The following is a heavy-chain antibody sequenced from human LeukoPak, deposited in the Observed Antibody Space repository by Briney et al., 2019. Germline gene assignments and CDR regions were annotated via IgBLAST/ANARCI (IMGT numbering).Heavy chain of an antibody. CDR3: ARRAGAYSHPYDY. CDR1: GFRVGAYA. CDR2: IYSDNT. V-gene: IGHV3-53*01. Sequence: GGSLRLSCSVSGFRVGAYAMSWVRQAPGKGLEWVSFIYSDNTHYSDSVKGRSTISRDNSKNTLYLQMNSLRAEDTAVYYCARRAGAYSHPYDYWGQGTLVTVSS. D-gene: IGHD4/OR15-4a*01. J-gene: IGHJ4*02.